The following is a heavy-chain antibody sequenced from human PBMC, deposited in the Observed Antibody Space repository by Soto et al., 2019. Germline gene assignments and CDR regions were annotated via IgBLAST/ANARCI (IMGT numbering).Heavy chain of an antibody. D-gene: IGHD4-17*01. CDR3: AKDFTPDGYWDFDY. J-gene: IGHJ4*02. V-gene: IGHV3-23*01. CDR2: VLQTGSST. CDR1: GFTFSTYT. Sequence: GGSLRLPCAASGFTFSTYTMNWVRQAPGKGLEWVSAVLQTGSSTFYADSVKGRFTISRDNSQNTLYLQMNNLRAEDTAVYYCAKDFTPDGYWDFDYWGQGTLVTVSS.